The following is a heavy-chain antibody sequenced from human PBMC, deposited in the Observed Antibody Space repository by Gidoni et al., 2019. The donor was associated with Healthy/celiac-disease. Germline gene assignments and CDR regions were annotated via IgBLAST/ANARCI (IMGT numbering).Heavy chain of an antibody. Sequence: QVQLVESGGGVVQPGRSLRLSCSASGFTFSSDGMPWVRQAPGKGLGWVAFIWYEGSNKDYADSVKGRFTISRDNSKNTLYLQMNSLRAEDTAVYYCAREPYSSGWLGFDYWGQGTLVTVSS. D-gene: IGHD6-19*01. CDR1: GFTFSSDG. V-gene: IGHV3-33*01. CDR3: AREPYSSGWLGFDY. CDR2: IWYEGSNK. J-gene: IGHJ4*02.